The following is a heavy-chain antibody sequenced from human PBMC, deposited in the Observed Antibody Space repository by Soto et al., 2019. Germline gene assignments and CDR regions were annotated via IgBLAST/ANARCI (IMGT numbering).Heavy chain of an antibody. CDR3: AGGWDTAMYYYYGMDV. V-gene: IGHV4-4*02. CDR2: IYHSGST. J-gene: IGHJ6*02. Sequence: PSETLSLTCAVSGGSISSSNWWSWVRQPPGKGLEWIGEIYHSGSTNYNPSLKSRVTISVDKSKNQFSLKLSSVTAADTAVHYCAGGWDTAMYYYYGMDVWGQGTTVTVSS. CDR1: GGSISSSNW. D-gene: IGHD5-18*01.